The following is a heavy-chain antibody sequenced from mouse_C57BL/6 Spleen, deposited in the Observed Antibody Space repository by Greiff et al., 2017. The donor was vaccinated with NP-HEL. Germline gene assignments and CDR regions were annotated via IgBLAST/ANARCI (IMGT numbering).Heavy chain of an antibody. CDR1: GYTFTSYW. V-gene: IGHV1-69*01. Sequence: QVQLKQPGAELVMPGASVKLSCKASGYTFTSYWMHWVKQRPGQGLEWIGEIDPSDSYTNYNQKFKGKSTLTVDKSSSTAYMQLSSLTSEDSAVYYCARSTTVVAPYWYFDVWGTGTTVTVSS. CDR3: ARSTTVVAPYWYFDV. CDR2: IDPSDSYT. D-gene: IGHD1-1*01. J-gene: IGHJ1*03.